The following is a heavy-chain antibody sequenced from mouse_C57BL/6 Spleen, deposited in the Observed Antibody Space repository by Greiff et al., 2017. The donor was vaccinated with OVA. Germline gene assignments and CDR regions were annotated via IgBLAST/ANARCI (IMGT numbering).Heavy chain of an antibody. CDR3: ARASYDYGYFDD. Sequence: EVQLQQSGPELVKPGASVKISCKASGYTFTDYYMNWVKQSHGKSLEWIGDINPNNGGTSYNQKFKGKATLTVDKSSSTAYMELRSLTSEDSAVYYCARASYDYGYFDDWGQGTTLTVSS. D-gene: IGHD2-4*01. V-gene: IGHV1-26*01. J-gene: IGHJ2*01. CDR1: GYTFTDYY. CDR2: INPNNGGT.